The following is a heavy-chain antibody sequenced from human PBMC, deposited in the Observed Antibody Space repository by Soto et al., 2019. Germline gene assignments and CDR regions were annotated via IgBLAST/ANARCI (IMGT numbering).Heavy chain of an antibody. V-gene: IGHV1-58*02. CDR1: GFTFTSSA. CDR3: AAGIHDFWSGYYDY. D-gene: IGHD3-3*01. CDR2: IVVGSGNT. Sequence: SVKVSCKASGFTFTSSAMQWVRQARGQRLEWIGWIVVGSGNTNYAQKFQERVTITRDMSTSTAYMELSSLRSEDTAVYYCAAGIHDFWSGYYDYWGQGTLVTVSS. J-gene: IGHJ4*02.